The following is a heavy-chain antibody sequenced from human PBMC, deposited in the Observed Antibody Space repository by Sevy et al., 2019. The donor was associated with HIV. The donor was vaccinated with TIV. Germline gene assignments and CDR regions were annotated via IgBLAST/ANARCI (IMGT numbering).Heavy chain of an antibody. D-gene: IGHD3-22*01. Sequence: ASVKVSCKASGYTFTSYGISWVRQAPGQGLEWMGWISAYNGNTNYAQKLQGRLTMTTDTSTSTAYMELRSLRSDDTAVYYCARVRYYYDSSGPLPGWFDPWGQGTLVTVSS. CDR3: ARVRYYYDSSGPLPGWFDP. J-gene: IGHJ5*02. V-gene: IGHV1-18*01. CDR1: GYTFTSYG. CDR2: ISAYNGNT.